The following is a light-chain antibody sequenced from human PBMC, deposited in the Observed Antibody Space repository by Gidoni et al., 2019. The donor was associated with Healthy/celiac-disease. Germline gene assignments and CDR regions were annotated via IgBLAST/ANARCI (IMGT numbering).Light chain of an antibody. CDR3: QQSCSTPPVT. V-gene: IGKV1-39*01. CDR2: AAS. Sequence: DIQMTQSPSSLSASVGDRVTITCRASQSISSYLNWYQQKPGNAPKLLIYAASSLQSGVPSRFSGSGSGTDFTLTISSLQPEDFATYYCQQSCSTPPVTFGQGTQLEIK. CDR1: QSISSY. J-gene: IGKJ5*01.